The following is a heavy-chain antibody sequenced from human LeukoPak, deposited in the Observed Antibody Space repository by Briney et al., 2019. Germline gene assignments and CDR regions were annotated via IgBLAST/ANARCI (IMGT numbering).Heavy chain of an antibody. CDR2: ISAYNGNT. CDR1: GYTFTSYG. J-gene: IGHJ4*02. Sequence: GASVKVSCKASGYTFTSYGISWVRQAPGQGLEWMGWISAYNGNTNYAQKLQGRVTMTRNTSISTAYMELSSLRSEDTAVYYCARALAKYGSGKSYGYWGQGTLVTVSS. D-gene: IGHD3-10*01. CDR3: ARALAKYGSGKSYGY. V-gene: IGHV1-18*01.